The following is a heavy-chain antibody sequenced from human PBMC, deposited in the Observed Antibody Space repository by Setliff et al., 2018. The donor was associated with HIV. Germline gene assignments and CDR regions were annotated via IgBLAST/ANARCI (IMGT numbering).Heavy chain of an antibody. D-gene: IGHD2-21*02. CDR3: ASRGIVVVTMSMPDEFFVH. Sequence: PSETLSLTCSVSGGSINSDNYYWGWIRQAPGKGLEWIGSIYYSGTTYYKPSLRGRVTISVDRSRNQFSLTLNSVTAADTATYYCASRGIVVVTMSMPDEFFVHWGHGTLVTVSS. CDR1: GGSINSDNYY. V-gene: IGHV4-39*01. J-gene: IGHJ1*01. CDR2: IYYSGTT.